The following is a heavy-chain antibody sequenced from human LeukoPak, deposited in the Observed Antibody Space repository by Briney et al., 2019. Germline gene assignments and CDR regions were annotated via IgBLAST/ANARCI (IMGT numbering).Heavy chain of an antibody. CDR3: ARSGGLQKFDY. CDR2: ISYDGNTI. D-gene: IGHD4-11*01. J-gene: IGHJ4*02. V-gene: IGHV3-30-3*01. Sequence: PGGSLRLSCAASGFTFSSYNMNWVRQAPGKGLQWVAVISYDGNTIHYADSVKGRFIISRDTSKNTLYLQMNSLRAEDTAVYYCARSGGLQKFDYWGQGTLVTVSS. CDR1: GFTFSSYN.